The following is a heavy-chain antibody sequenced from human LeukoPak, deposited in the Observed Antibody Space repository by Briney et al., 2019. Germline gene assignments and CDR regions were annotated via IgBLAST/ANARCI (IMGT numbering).Heavy chain of an antibody. CDR2: IYYSGST. CDR1: GGAISSGDYY. CDR3: ARVDGSGSYYNGAFDY. D-gene: IGHD3-10*01. V-gene: IGHV4-30-4*01. Sequence: SETLSLTCTVSGGAISSGDYYWSWIRQPPEKGLEWIGYIYYSGSTYYNPSLKSRVTISVDTSKNQFSLKLSSVTAADTAVYYCARVDGSGSYYNGAFDYWGQGTLVTVSS. J-gene: IGHJ4*02.